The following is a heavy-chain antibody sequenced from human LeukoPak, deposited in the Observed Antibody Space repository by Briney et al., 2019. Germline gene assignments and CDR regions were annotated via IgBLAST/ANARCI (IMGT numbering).Heavy chain of an antibody. Sequence: GEFLKISCKGSGYSFSTFWIGWVRQMPGKGLEWMGIIYPGDSDTRYSPSFQGQVTISADKSISTAYLQWSSLKASDTAMYYCARDNSNYFDYWGQGTLVTVSS. D-gene: IGHD4-11*01. CDR1: GYSFSTFW. V-gene: IGHV5-51*01. CDR3: ARDNSNYFDY. CDR2: IYPGDSDT. J-gene: IGHJ4*02.